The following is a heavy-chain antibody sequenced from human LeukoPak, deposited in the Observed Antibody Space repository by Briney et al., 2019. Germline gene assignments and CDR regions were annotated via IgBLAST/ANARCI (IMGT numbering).Heavy chain of an antibody. V-gene: IGHV4-61*08. CDR2: IYYSGST. J-gene: IGHJ6*03. CDR3: ASRNGIAARPRSYYYMDV. CDR1: GGSISSGGYY. Sequence: SETLSLTCTVSGGSISSGGYYWSWIRQHPGKGLEWIGYIYYSGSTNYNPSLKSRVTISVDTSKNQFSLKLSSVTAADTAVYYCASRNGIAARPRSYYYMDVWGKGTTVTVSS. D-gene: IGHD6-6*01.